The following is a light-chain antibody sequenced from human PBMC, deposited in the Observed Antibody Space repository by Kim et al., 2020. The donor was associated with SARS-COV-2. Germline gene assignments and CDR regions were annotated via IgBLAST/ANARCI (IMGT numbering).Light chain of an antibody. Sequence: GQSITISCTGTSSGVGSYNLVSWYQQHPGKAPKLMIYEGSKRPSGVSNRFSGSKSGNTASLTISGLQAEDEADYYCCSYAGSSTWVFGGGTQLTVL. J-gene: IGLJ3*02. CDR1: SSGVGSYNL. CDR3: CSYAGSSTWV. CDR2: EGS. V-gene: IGLV2-23*01.